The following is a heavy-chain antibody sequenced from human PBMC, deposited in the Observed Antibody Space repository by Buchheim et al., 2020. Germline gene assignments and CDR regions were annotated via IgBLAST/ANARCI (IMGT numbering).Heavy chain of an antibody. CDR3: VRDGGP. J-gene: IGHJ5*02. V-gene: IGHV3-13*01. CDR1: GFTFSSYD. Sequence: EVQLVESGGGLVQPGGSLRLSCAASGFTFSSYDMNWVRQGTEKGLEWVSAISTAGDTYYLGSVKGRLTISRENAKNSLYLQMNSLRDGDTAVYYCVRDGGPWGQG. D-gene: IGHD3-16*01. CDR2: ISTAGDT.